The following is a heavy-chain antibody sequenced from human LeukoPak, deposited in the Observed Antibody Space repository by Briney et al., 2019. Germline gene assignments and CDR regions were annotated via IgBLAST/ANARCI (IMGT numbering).Heavy chain of an antibody. Sequence: GASVKVSCKASGYTFTSYDINWVRQATGQGLEWMGWMNPNSGNTGYAQKFQGRVTMTRNTSISTAYMELSSLRSEDTAVYYCARNPLGYCSSTSCYLSDVTQYYYYYMDVWGKGTTVTVSS. CDR2: MNPNSGNT. CDR1: GYTFTSYD. D-gene: IGHD2-2*01. CDR3: ARNPLGYCSSTSCYLSDVTQYYYYYMDV. V-gene: IGHV1-8*01. J-gene: IGHJ6*03.